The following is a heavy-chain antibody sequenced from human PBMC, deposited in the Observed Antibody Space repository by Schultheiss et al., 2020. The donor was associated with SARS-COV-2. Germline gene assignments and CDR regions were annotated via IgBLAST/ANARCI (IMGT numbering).Heavy chain of an antibody. Sequence: ASVKVSCKASGYTFTGYYMHWVRQAPGQGLEWMGWINPNSGGTNYAQKFQGRVTMTRDTSLSTAYMELSSLASDDTAVYYCAREVGKFDFWGQGTLVTVSS. CDR2: INPNSGGT. J-gene: IGHJ4*02. CDR1: GYTFTGYY. D-gene: IGHD3-10*01. V-gene: IGHV1-2*02. CDR3: AREVGKFDF.